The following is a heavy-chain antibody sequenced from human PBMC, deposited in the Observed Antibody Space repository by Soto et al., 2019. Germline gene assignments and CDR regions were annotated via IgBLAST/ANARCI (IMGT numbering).Heavy chain of an antibody. CDR2: LDHKTGVI. Sequence: SVKFPCNASRYAFAGYYIRCVRHASGQALEWIGWLDHKTGVINCSQKFEGRVTILRETSSSTAYMELSSLGSEDTAAYYCARDGVDDSNPMSWFDPGGQGTLVTVSS. CDR1: RYAFAGYY. V-gene: IGHV1-2*02. J-gene: IGHJ5*02. D-gene: IGHD4-4*01. CDR3: ARDGVDDSNPMSWFDP.